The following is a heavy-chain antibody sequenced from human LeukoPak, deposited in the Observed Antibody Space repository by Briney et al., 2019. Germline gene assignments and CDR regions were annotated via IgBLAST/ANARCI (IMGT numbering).Heavy chain of an antibody. CDR1: GLTFSSYA. CDR2: ISGSGGST. V-gene: IGHV3-23*01. CDR3: AKDQAYCSSTSCPFDY. D-gene: IGHD2-2*01. J-gene: IGHJ4*02. Sequence: RSGGSLRLSCAASGLTFSSYAMSWVRQAPGKGLEWVSAISGSGGSTYYADSVKGRFTTSRDNSKNTLYLQMNSLRAEDTAVYYCAKDQAYCSSTSCPFDYWGQGTLVTVSS.